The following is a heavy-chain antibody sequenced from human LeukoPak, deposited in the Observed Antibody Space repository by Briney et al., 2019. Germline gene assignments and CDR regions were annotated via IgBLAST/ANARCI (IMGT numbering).Heavy chain of an antibody. CDR1: GYTFTGYY. D-gene: IGHD2-21*01. Sequence: ASVKVSCKASGYTFTGYYMHWVRQAPGQGPEWMGWISAYNGNTNYAQKLQGRVTMTTDTSTSTAYMELRSLRSDDTAVYYCARGRIYFDPWGQGTLVTVSS. CDR2: ISAYNGNT. CDR3: ARGRIYFDP. J-gene: IGHJ5*02. V-gene: IGHV1-18*04.